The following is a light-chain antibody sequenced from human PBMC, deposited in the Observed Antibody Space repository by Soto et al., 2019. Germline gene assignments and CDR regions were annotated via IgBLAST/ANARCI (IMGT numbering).Light chain of an antibody. CDR2: AAT. CDR3: QQYYSYPVT. V-gene: IGKV1-16*01. J-gene: IGKJ4*01. Sequence: DIQMTQSPSSVSASVGDRVTMTCRASRAISNYVAWFQQKPGKAPKSLIHAATNLQSETPSRFSGSVSGTEFSLIISSVQPEDFATYFCQQYYSYPVTFGGGTNVEIK. CDR1: RAISNY.